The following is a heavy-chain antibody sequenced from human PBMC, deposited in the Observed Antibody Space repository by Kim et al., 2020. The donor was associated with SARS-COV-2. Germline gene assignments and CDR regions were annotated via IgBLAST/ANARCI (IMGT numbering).Heavy chain of an antibody. J-gene: IGHJ4*02. CDR3: TRQEKGGATEY. V-gene: IGHV5-10-1*01. CDR2: IDPSDSYT. Sequence: GESLKISCKGSGYKFISYWITWVRQMPGKGLEWMGRIDPSDSYTRYSPSFQGHVSISGDTSISTAYLQWSSLEASDTAIYYCTRQEKGGATEYWGQGTLVTVSS. CDR1: GYKFISYW. D-gene: IGHD3-16*01.